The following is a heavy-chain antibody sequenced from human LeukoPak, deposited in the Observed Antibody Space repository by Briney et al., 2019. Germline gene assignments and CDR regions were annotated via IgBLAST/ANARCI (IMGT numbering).Heavy chain of an antibody. CDR1: GFTFTSYA. CDR2: ISGSGDST. Sequence: PGGSLRLSCAASGFTFTSYAMSWVRQAPGKGLEWVSIISGSGDSTYYADSVKGRFTISRDNSKNTLYLQMNSLRAEDTALYYCARDAGYYNLDYWGQGTLVTVSS. D-gene: IGHD3-9*01. V-gene: IGHV3-23*01. CDR3: ARDAGYYNLDY. J-gene: IGHJ4*02.